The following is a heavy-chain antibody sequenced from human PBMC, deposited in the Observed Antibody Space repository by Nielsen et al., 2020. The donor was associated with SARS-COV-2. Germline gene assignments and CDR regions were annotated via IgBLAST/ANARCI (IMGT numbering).Heavy chain of an antibody. CDR3: ARIMVVAVDHDAFDI. V-gene: IGHV3-33*08. J-gene: IGHJ3*02. CDR2: IWYDGSNK. CDR1: GFTFSSYA. D-gene: IGHD2-15*01. Sequence: GESLKISCAASGFTFSSYAMHWVRQAPGKGLEWVAVIWYDGSNKYHADSVKGRFTISRDNSKNTLFLQMNNLRAEDTAVYYCARIMVVAVDHDAFDIWGQGTMVTVSS.